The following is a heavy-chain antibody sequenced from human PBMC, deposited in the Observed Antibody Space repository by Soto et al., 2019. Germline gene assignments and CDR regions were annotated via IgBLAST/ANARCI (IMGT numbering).Heavy chain of an antibody. CDR1: GFTLSGSS. D-gene: IGHD1-26*01. J-gene: IGHJ6*02. CDR2: IRGKTGTYAT. V-gene: IGHV3-73*01. Sequence: EGSLRLSCAACGFTLSGSSMHWVRQASGKGLEWGGRIRGKTGTYATAYAAPVRGRFTIYRDDSKNTAYLEMNCLKTEDTAVYFCTTRIGAYAMGVWGQGTTVTVSS. CDR3: TTRIGAYAMGV.